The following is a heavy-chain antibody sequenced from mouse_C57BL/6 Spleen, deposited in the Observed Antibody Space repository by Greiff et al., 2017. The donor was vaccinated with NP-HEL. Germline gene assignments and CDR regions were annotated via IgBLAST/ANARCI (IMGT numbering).Heavy chain of an antibody. J-gene: IGHJ2*01. CDR2: IDPSDSYT. V-gene: IGHV1-50*01. CDR3: ARRGDY. CDR1: GYTFTSYW. Sequence: VQLKQPGAELVKPGASVKLSCKASGYTFTSYWMQWVKQRPGQGLEWIGEIDPSDSYTNYNQKFKGKATLTVDTSSSTAYMQLSSLTSEDSAVYYCARRGDYWGQGTTLTVSS.